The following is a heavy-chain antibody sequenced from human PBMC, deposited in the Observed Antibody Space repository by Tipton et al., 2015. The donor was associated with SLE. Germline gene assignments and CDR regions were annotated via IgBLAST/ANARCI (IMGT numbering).Heavy chain of an antibody. CDR1: GFSFTTYA. J-gene: IGHJ3*02. CDR3: AKPITVIQGAISRGGAFDI. CDR2: ITSSGDST. Sequence: GSLRLSCAASGFSFTTYAMNWVRQAPGKGLEWVSAITSSGDSTYYADSVKGRFTISRDNSKNTLYLQMHSLRAEDSAVYHCAKPITVIQGAISRGGAFDIWGQGTMVTVSS. V-gene: IGHV3-23*01. D-gene: IGHD3-10*01.